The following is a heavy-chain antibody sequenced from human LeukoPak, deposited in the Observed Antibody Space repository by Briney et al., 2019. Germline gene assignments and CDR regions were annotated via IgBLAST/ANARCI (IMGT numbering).Heavy chain of an antibody. CDR2: ISAYNGNT. CDR1: GYTFTSYG. V-gene: IGHV1-18*04. CDR3: ARDSRPGGVGVRDFDY. D-gene: IGHD3-10*01. J-gene: IGHJ4*02. Sequence: SVKVSCKASGYTFTSYGISWVRQAPGQGLEWMGWISAYNGNTNYAQKLQGRVTMPTDTSTSTAYMELRSLRSDDTAVYYCARDSRPGGVGVRDFDYWGQGTLVTVSS.